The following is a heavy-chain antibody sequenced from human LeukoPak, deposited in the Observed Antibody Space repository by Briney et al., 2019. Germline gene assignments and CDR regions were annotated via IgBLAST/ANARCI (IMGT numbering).Heavy chain of an antibody. CDR2: INHSGST. Sequence: PSETLSLTCAVYGGSFSGYYWSWIRQPPGKGLEWIGEINHSGSTNYNPSLKSRVTISVDTSKNQFSLKLSSVTAADTAVYYCARHGFLEWWGYYYYYMDVWGKGTTVTVSS. CDR3: ARHGFLEWWGYYYYYMDV. J-gene: IGHJ6*03. CDR1: GGSFSGYY. V-gene: IGHV4-34*01. D-gene: IGHD3-3*01.